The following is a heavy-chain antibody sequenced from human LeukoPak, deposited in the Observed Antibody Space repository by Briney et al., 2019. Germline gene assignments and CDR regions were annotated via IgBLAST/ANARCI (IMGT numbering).Heavy chain of an antibody. D-gene: IGHD1-26*01. CDR1: GGSIGSYY. V-gene: IGHV4-59*08. J-gene: IGHJ5*02. Sequence: PSETLSLTCTVSGGSIGSYYWSWIRQPPGKGLEWIGYIYYSVTTNYNPSLKSRVTISVDTSKNQFSLKLSSVTAADTAVYYCARAGDSGNLAWGQGTLVTVSS. CDR2: IYYSVTT. CDR3: ARAGDSGNLA.